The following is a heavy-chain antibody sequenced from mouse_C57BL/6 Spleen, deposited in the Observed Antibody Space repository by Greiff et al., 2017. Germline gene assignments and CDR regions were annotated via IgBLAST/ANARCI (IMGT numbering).Heavy chain of an antibody. CDR3: ARDPGAMDY. V-gene: IGHV5-16*01. Sequence: EVKLVESEGGLVQPGSSMKLSCTASGFTFSDYYMAWVRQVPEKGLEWVANINYDGSSTYYLDSLKSRFIISRDNATNILYLQMSSLKSEDTATYYCARDPGAMDYWGQGTSVTVSS. CDR2: INYDGSST. CDR1: GFTFSDYY. J-gene: IGHJ4*01.